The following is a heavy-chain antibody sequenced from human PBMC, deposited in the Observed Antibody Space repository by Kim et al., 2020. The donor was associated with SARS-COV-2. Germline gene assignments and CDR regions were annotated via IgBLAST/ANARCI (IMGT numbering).Heavy chain of an antibody. CDR1: GYSFTSYW. V-gene: IGHV5-51*01. D-gene: IGHD2-15*01. Sequence: GESLKISCKGSGYSFTSYWIGWVRQMPGKGLEWMGIIYPGDSDTRYSPSFQGQVTISANKSISTAYLQWSSLKASDTAMYYCARRGYCSGGSCYVWGMDVWGQGTTVTVSS. CDR3: ARRGYCSGGSCYVWGMDV. CDR2: IYPGDSDT. J-gene: IGHJ6*02.